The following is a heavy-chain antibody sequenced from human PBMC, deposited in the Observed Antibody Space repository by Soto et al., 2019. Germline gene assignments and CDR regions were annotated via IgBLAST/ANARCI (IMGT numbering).Heavy chain of an antibody. J-gene: IGHJ4*02. V-gene: IGHV1-69*13. Sequence: GASVKVSCKASGGSFGKSAINWVRQTPGQGIERLGGFIPVYRTLNYAQKFQGRVTITADESTGTAYMTLSSLASDDTAVYYCATGVIWIGYFTVDSWGQGTRVTVSS. CDR1: GGSFGKSA. CDR3: ATGVIWIGYFTVDS. D-gene: IGHD3-3*01. CDR2: FIPVYRTL.